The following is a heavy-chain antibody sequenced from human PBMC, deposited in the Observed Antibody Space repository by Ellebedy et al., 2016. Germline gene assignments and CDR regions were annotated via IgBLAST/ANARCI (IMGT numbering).Heavy chain of an antibody. Sequence: GGSLRLSCAASGFIFSGYYMNWIRQAPGKGLEWVSYISPNSGYTNYVDSVKGRFTISRDNADNSLYLQMNSLRAEDTAIYYCARAYVSLSGVSFNRADAMDVWGQGTTVTVSS. CDR1: GFIFSGYY. D-gene: IGHD2-8*01. CDR3: ARAYVSLSGVSFNRADAMDV. V-gene: IGHV3-11*06. J-gene: IGHJ6*02. CDR2: ISPNSGYT.